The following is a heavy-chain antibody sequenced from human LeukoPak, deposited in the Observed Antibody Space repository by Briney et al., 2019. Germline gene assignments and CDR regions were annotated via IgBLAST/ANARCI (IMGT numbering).Heavy chain of an antibody. D-gene: IGHD4-23*01. V-gene: IGHV4-30-4*01. J-gene: IGHJ6*02. CDR2: IHYSGST. Sequence: SQTLSLTCTVSGGSLTTGAYYWSWIRRHPGKGLEWIGYIHYSGSTNYNPSLSSRVTLSLDTSKTQFSLKLSAVTAADTAVYYCAGDYVGFEGVMDVWGQGITVTVSS. CDR3: AGDYVGFEGVMDV. CDR1: GGSLTTGAYY.